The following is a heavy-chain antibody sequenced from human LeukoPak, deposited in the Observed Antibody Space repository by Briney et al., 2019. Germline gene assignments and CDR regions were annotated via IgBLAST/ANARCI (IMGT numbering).Heavy chain of an antibody. CDR2: IYYNGST. Sequence: SETLSLTHSVSGVSYTRYYRRCVRQPPGKGLEWIGYIYYNGSTNYNPSLKSRVTISVDTSTNQFSLTLSSVTAADTAVYYCTRYSHDSARGSSMDVWGKGTTVTVSS. CDR1: GVSYTRYY. V-gene: IGHV4-59*08. CDR3: TRYSHDSARGSSMDV. D-gene: IGHD3-16*01. J-gene: IGHJ6*04.